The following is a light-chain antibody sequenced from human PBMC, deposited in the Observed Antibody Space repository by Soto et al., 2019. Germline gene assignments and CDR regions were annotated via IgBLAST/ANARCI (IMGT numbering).Light chain of an antibody. CDR3: RQYGSSPSYT. CDR2: GAS. V-gene: IGKV3-20*01. CDR1: QSVSSSSY. J-gene: IGKJ2*01. Sequence: EIVLTQSPGTLSLSPGERATLSCRASQSVSSSSYLAWYQQKPGQAPRLLIYGASSRATGIPDRFSGSGSATDFYLTISRLEPEDFAVYYCRQYGSSPSYTFGQGTKLEIK.